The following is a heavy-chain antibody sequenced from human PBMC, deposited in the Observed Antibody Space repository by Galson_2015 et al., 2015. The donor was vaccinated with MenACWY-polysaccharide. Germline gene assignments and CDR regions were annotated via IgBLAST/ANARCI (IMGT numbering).Heavy chain of an antibody. CDR1: GGSISSYY. D-gene: IGHD6-19*01. Sequence: SETLSLTCTVSGGSISSYYWSWIRQPAGKGLEWIGRIYTSGSTNYNPSLKSRVTMSVDTSKNQFSLKLSSVTAADTAVYYCARDRIAVAESSPNWFDPWGQGTLVTVSS. CDR2: IYTSGST. J-gene: IGHJ5*02. V-gene: IGHV4-4*07. CDR3: ARDRIAVAESSPNWFDP.